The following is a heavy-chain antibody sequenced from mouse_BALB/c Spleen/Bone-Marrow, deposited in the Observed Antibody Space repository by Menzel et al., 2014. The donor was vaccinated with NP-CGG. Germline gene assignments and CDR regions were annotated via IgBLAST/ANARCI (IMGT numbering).Heavy chain of an antibody. CDR2: ILPGSGTT. J-gene: IGHJ4*01. Sequence: LVESGAELMKPGASVKISCKATGYTFSSYWIGWVKQRPGHGLEWIGEILPGSGTTNYNENFKGKATFTADTSSNTAYMQLSSLTSEDSAVYYCARDYRYDGAMDYWGQGTSVTVSS. CDR1: GYTFSSYW. V-gene: IGHV1-9*01. D-gene: IGHD2-14*01. CDR3: ARDYRYDGAMDY.